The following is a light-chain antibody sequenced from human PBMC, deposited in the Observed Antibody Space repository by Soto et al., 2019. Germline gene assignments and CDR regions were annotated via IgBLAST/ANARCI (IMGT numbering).Light chain of an antibody. CDR3: QQSHSTPRT. J-gene: IGKJ2*02. CDR1: QNIGNY. Sequence: DIQMTQFPSSLSASVGSRVAITCRASQNIGNYLNWFQQKPGKAPKLLMYAASNLLGGVPSRFSGSGSGTDFTLTITGLQPDDFATYFCQQSHSTPRTFGPGTKL. CDR2: AAS. V-gene: IGKV1-39*01.